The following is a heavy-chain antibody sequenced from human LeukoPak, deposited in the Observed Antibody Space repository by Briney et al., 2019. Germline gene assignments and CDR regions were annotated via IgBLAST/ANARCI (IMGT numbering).Heavy chain of an antibody. J-gene: IGHJ4*02. CDR1: GITFSSYE. D-gene: IGHD4-17*01. V-gene: IGHV3-48*03. Sequence: PGGSLRLSCAASGITFSSYEMNWVRQAPGKGLEWVSYISSSGSRRYYADSVKGRCTISGDNAKNSLYLQMNSLRAEDTAVYYCARDLDGDFNYWGQGTLVTVSS. CDR2: ISSSGSRR. CDR3: ARDLDGDFNY.